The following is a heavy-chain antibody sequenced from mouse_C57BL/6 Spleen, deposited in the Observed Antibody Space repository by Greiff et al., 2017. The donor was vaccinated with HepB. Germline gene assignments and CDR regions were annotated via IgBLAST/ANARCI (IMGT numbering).Heavy chain of an antibody. CDR2: ISDGGSYT. CDR3: ARLSDFDY. V-gene: IGHV5-4*01. Sequence: EVHLVESGGGLVKPGGSLKLSCAASGFNFSSYAMSWVRQTPEKWLEWVATISDGGSYTYYPDNVKGRFTISRDNAKNNLYLQMSQLKSEDTAMYYCARLSDFDYWGQGTTRTVSS. CDR1: GFNFSSYA. J-gene: IGHJ2*01.